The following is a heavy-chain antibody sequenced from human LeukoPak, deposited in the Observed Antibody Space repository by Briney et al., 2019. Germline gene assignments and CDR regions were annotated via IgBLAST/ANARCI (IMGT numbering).Heavy chain of an antibody. CDR2: INHSGST. V-gene: IGHV4-34*01. J-gene: IGHJ4*02. CDR3: ARARYSSGWYGPPFFDY. CDR1: GGSFSGYY. D-gene: IGHD6-19*01. Sequence: SETLSLTCAVYGGSFSGYYWSWIRQPPGKGLEWIGEINHSGSTNYNPSLKSRVTISVDTSKNQFSLKLSSVTAADAAVYYCARARYSSGWYGPPFFDYWGQGTLVTVSS.